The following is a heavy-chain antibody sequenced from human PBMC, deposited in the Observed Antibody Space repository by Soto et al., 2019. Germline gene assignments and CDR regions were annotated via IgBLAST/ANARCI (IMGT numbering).Heavy chain of an antibody. CDR3: ATTSYCSGGSCYSLGY. CDR2: IYHSGST. CDR1: SGSISSSNG. Sequence: QVQLQESGPGLVKPSGTLSLTCAVSSGSISSSNGWGWVRQPPGKGLEWIGEIYHSGSTNYNPSLKSRVTISVDKSKNQFSLKLSSVTAADTAVYYCATTSYCSGGSCYSLGYWGQGTLVTVSS. J-gene: IGHJ4*02. D-gene: IGHD2-15*01. V-gene: IGHV4-4*02.